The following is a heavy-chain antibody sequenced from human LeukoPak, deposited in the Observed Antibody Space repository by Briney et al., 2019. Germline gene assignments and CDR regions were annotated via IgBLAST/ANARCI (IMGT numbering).Heavy chain of an antibody. J-gene: IGHJ4*02. V-gene: IGHV1-3*01. CDR1: GYTFTSYV. Sequence: ASVKVSCKASGYTFTSYVIHWVRQAPGQNLEWMGWINAGNGDTKYSQKSQGRATITRDTSATTAYMELSSLTSEDTAVYSCARDTSGWSGFFDYWGQGTLVTVSS. CDR3: ARDTSGWSGFFDY. D-gene: IGHD6-19*01. CDR2: INAGNGDT.